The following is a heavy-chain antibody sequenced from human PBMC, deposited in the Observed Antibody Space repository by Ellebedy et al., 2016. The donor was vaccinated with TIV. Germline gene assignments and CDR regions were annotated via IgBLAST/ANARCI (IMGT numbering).Heavy chain of an antibody. V-gene: IGHV3-21*01. J-gene: IGHJ4*02. Sequence: GESLKISXAASGFTFSSYSMNWVRQAPGKGLGWVSSISSSSSYIYYADPVKGRFTISRDNAKNSLYLQMNSLRAEDTAVYYCARDPGDHYYDSSGRYYFDYWGQGTLVTVSS. D-gene: IGHD3-22*01. CDR3: ARDPGDHYYDSSGRYYFDY. CDR1: GFTFSSYS. CDR2: ISSSSSYI.